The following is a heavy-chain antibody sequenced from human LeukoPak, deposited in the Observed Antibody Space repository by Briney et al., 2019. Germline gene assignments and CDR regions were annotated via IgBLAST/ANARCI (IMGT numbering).Heavy chain of an antibody. Sequence: EASVKVSCKASGYTFTGYYMHWVRQAAGQGLEWVGWINPKNGGSNYAQKFQGRVTMTRDRSISTAYMELSRLTSDDTAVYYCARASFWESPINWFAPWGQGTLVTVSS. D-gene: IGHD3-16*01. J-gene: IGHJ5*02. V-gene: IGHV1-2*02. CDR1: GYTFTGYY. CDR2: INPKNGGS. CDR3: ARASFWESPINWFAP.